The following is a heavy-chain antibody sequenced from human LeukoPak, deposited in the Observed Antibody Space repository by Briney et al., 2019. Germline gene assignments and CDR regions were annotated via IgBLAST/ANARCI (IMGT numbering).Heavy chain of an antibody. CDR3: ASEKYSSSWYPQYYYYMDV. CDR2: INPNSGGT. CDR1: GYTFTGYY. D-gene: IGHD6-13*01. J-gene: IGHJ6*03. Sequence: ASVKVSCKASGYTFTGYYMHWVRQAPGQGLEWMGWINPNSGGTNYAQKFQGRVTTTRDTSISTAYMELSRLRSDDTAVYYCASEKYSSSWYPQYYYYMDVWGKGTTVTVSS. V-gene: IGHV1-2*02.